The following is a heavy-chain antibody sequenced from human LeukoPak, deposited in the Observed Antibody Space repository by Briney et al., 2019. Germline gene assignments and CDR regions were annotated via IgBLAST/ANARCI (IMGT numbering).Heavy chain of an antibody. V-gene: IGHV1-18*01. CDR1: GYTFTSYG. D-gene: IGHD6-19*01. Sequence: ASVKVSCKASGYTFTSYGISWERQAPGQGLEWMGWISAYNGNTNYAQKFQGRVTMTRNTSISTAYMELSSLRSEDTAVYYCARGAHSSGWYGLTDWGQGTLVTVSS. CDR2: ISAYNGNT. CDR3: ARGAHSSGWYGLTD. J-gene: IGHJ4*02.